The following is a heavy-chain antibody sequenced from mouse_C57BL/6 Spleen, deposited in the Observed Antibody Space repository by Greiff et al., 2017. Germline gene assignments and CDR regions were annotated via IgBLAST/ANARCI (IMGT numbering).Heavy chain of an antibody. D-gene: IGHD2-4*01. CDR2: ISDGGSYT. CDR1: GFTFSSYA. Sequence: EVQGVESGGGLVKPGGSLKLSCAASGFTFSSYAMSWVRQTPEKRLEWVATISDGGSYTNYPDNVKGRFTISRDNAKNNLCLQMSHLKSADTAMYYCARDEDDSYFDYWGQGTTLTVSS. CDR3: ARDEDDSYFDY. J-gene: IGHJ2*01. V-gene: IGHV5-4*01.